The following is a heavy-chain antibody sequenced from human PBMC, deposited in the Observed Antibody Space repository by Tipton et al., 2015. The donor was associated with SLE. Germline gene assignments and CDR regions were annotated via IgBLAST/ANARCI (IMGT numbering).Heavy chain of an antibody. CDR2: IYYSGST. CDR3: ARAADYDFWSDTTTHFDY. Sequence: TLSLTCTVSGGSISAYYWSWIRQPPGRGLEWIGYIYYSGSTDYNPSLKSRVTMSVDTSKIQFSLKLRSVTAADTAVYYCARAADYDFWSDTTTHFDYWGQGTLVTVSS. J-gene: IGHJ4*02. D-gene: IGHD3-3*01. CDR1: GGSISAYY. V-gene: IGHV4-59*01.